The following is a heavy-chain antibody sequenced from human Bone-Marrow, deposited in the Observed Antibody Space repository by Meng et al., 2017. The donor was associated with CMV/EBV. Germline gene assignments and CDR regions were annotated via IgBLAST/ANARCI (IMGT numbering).Heavy chain of an antibody. CDR1: GGSISSGGYY. J-gene: IGHJ4*02. Sequence: LRLSCTVSGGSISSGGYYWSWIRQHPGKGLEWIGYIYYSGSTYYNPSLKSRVTISVDTSKNQFSLKLSSVTAADTAVYYCARERGVIGAFGYWGQGNLVNVAS. CDR3: ARERGVIGAFGY. CDR2: IYYSGST. V-gene: IGHV4-31*03. D-gene: IGHD3-16*02.